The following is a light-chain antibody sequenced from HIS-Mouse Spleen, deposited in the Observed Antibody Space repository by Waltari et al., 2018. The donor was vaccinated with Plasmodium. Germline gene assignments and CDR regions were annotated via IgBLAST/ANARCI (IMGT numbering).Light chain of an antibody. Sequence: AIRMTQSPSSFSASTGDRVTITCRARQGISSYLAWYQQKPGKAHKLLIYAASTLQSGVPSRFSGSGSGTDFTLTISCLQSEDFATYYCQQYYSYPYTFGQGTKLEIK. CDR2: AAS. J-gene: IGKJ2*01. V-gene: IGKV1-8*01. CDR3: QQYYSYPYT. CDR1: QGISSY.